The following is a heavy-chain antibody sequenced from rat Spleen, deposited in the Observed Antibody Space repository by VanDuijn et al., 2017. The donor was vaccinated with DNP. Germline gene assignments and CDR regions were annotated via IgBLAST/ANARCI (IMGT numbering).Heavy chain of an antibody. CDR1: GFTFSDYY. D-gene: IGHD1-5*01. CDR2: LSYNGGTP. Sequence: EVQLVESDGGLVQPGRSLKLSCAVSGFTFSDYYMAWVRQAPAKGLEWVATLSYNGGTPYYRDSVKGRFTISRDNAQSTLYLQMDSLRSEDTATYYCARHSTIMPYYYAMDAWGQGASVTVSS. J-gene: IGHJ4*01. CDR3: ARHSTIMPYYYAMDA. V-gene: IGHV5-7*01.